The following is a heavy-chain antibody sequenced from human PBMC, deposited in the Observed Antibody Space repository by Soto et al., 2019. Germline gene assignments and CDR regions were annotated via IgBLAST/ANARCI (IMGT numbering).Heavy chain of an antibody. Sequence: PGEPLKISCKVSGYSIAGYWITWVRKKPGKGLEWMGRIDPSDSQTYYSPSFRGHVTISVTKSITTVFLQWSSLRASDTAMYYCARQIYDSDTGPNFQYYFDSWGQGTLVTVSS. CDR3: ARQIYDSDTGPNFQYYFDS. V-gene: IGHV5-10-1*01. CDR1: GYSIAGYW. D-gene: IGHD3-22*01. CDR2: IDPSDSQT. J-gene: IGHJ4*02.